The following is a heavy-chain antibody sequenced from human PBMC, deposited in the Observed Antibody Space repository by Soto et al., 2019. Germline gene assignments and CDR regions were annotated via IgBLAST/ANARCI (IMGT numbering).Heavy chain of an antibody. CDR1: GGSISSGGYY. Sequence: PSETLSLTCTVSGGSISSGGYYWSWIRQHPGKGLEWIGYIYYSGSTYYNPSLKSRVTISVDTSKNQFSLKLSSVTAADTAVYYCARDRLDFSTSPLSTCAFDIWGQGTMVTVSS. D-gene: IGHD2-2*01. CDR3: ARDRLDFSTSPLSTCAFDI. CDR2: IYYSGST. V-gene: IGHV4-31*03. J-gene: IGHJ3*02.